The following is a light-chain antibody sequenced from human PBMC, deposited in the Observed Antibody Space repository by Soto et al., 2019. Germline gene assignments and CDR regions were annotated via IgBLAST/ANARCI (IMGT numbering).Light chain of an antibody. CDR1: QSVLYSSDNKNY. CDR3: QQYYPTLT. CDR2: WAS. Sequence: DIVMTQSPDSLAVSLGERATINCKSSQSVLYSSDNKNYLAWYQQQPGQPPKLLIYWASTRDSGVPDRFSGSGSGTDFTLTISSLQAEDVAVYFCQQYYPTLTFGGGTKVEIK. V-gene: IGKV4-1*01. J-gene: IGKJ4*01.